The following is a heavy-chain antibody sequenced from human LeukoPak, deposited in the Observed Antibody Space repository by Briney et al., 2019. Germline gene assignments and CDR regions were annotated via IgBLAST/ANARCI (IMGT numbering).Heavy chain of an antibody. V-gene: IGHV4-59*01. CDR1: GGSISSYY. CDR2: IYYSGST. J-gene: IGHJ4*02. D-gene: IGHD3-16*01. Sequence: KTSETLSLTCTVSGGSISSYYWSWIRQPPRKGLEWIGYIYYSGSTNYNPSLKSRVTISVDTSKNQFSLKLSSVTAADTAVYYCASLTVSTSSPRIMRFDYWGQGTLVTVSS. CDR3: ASLTVSTSSPRIMRFDY.